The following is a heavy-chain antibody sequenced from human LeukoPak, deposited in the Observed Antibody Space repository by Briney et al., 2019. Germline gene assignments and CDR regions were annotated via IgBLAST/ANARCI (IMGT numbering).Heavy chain of an antibody. CDR2: INTNTGNP. Sequence: ASVKVSCKASGYTFNTYGMNWVRQAPGQGLEWMGWINTNTGNPTYAQGFTGRFVFSLDTSVSTAYLQISSLKAEDAAVYYCARGSIGAPHHFDYWGQGPLVTVSS. CDR1: GYTFNTYG. D-gene: IGHD3-10*01. CDR3: ARGSIGAPHHFDY. V-gene: IGHV7-4-1*02. J-gene: IGHJ4*02.